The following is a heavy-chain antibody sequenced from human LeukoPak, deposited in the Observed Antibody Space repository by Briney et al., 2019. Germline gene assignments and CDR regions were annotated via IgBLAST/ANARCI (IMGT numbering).Heavy chain of an antibody. Sequence: ASVTVSYKASGYTFTSYDINWVGQAAGQGGEGMGWMNPNRGNTGYAQKFQGRGTITRNTSISTAYMELSSLRSEDTAVYYCARGQVGSSGWYYYYYYGMDVWGQGTTVTVSS. CDR3: ARGQVGSSGWYYYYYYGMDV. J-gene: IGHJ6*02. V-gene: IGHV1-8*01. CDR2: MNPNRGNT. CDR1: GYTFTSYD. D-gene: IGHD6-19*01.